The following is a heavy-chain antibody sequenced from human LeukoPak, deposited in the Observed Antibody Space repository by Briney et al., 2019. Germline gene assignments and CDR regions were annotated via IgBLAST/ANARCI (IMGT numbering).Heavy chain of an antibody. Sequence: ASVKVSCKASGGTFSSYAISWVRQAPGQGLEWMGGIIPIFGTANYAQKFQGRVTITADKSTSTAYMELSSLRSEDTAVYYCAIQFSYCTNGVCKNYYYYMDVWGKGTTVTISS. D-gene: IGHD2-8*01. V-gene: IGHV1-69*06. J-gene: IGHJ6*03. CDR2: IIPIFGTA. CDR1: GGTFSSYA. CDR3: AIQFSYCTNGVCKNYYYYMDV.